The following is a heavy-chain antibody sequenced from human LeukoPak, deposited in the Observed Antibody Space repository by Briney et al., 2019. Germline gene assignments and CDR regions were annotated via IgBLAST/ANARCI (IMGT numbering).Heavy chain of an antibody. D-gene: IGHD3-3*01. CDR2: ISSSGSTI. Sequence: GGSLRLSCAASGFTFSDYYMSWIRQAPGKGLEWVSYISSSGSTIYYADSVKGRFTISRDNAKNSLYLQMNSLRAEDTAVYYCARDSLRFLEWLYYYGMDVWGQGTTVTVSS. CDR3: ARDSLRFLEWLYYYGMDV. V-gene: IGHV3-11*01. CDR1: GFTFSDYY. J-gene: IGHJ6*02.